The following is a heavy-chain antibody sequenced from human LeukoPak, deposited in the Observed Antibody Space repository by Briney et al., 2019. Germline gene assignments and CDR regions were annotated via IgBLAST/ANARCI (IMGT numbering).Heavy chain of an antibody. D-gene: IGHD4-23*01. V-gene: IGHV1-46*01. Sequence: ASVKVSCKASGYTFTSYYMHWGRQAPGQGLEWMEIINTSGGRTSYEEKLQGRVTMTRDMSTSKVYMELSSLRSEDTAVYYCARGVVTYYYYMDVWGKGTTVTVS. CDR1: GYTFTSYY. CDR3: ARGVVTYYYYMDV. J-gene: IGHJ6*03. CDR2: INTSGGRT.